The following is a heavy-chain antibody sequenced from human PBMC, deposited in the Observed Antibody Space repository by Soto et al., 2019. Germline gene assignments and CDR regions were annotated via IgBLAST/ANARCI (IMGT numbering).Heavy chain of an antibody. CDR1: GLSLSTGKLG. D-gene: IGHD2-2*01. CDR3: ALIKDCSRTDCYLASFDP. V-gene: IGHV2-26*01. J-gene: IGHJ5*02. Sequence: QVTLKESGPVLVKPTETLTLTCTVSGLSLSTGKLGVSWIRQPPGKALEWLAHIFSNDDKSYSTSLRSRVTISKDTSRSQVVLTMTNMDPLDSGTYYCALIKDCSRTDCYLASFDPWGQGTLVNVSS. CDR2: IFSNDDK.